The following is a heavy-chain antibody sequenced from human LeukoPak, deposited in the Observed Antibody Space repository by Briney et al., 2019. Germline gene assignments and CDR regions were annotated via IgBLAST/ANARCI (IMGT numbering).Heavy chain of an antibody. Sequence: GGSLRLSCTASGFTFGDYAMSWVRQAPGKGLEWVGFIRSKAYGGTTEYAASVKGRFTISRDDSKSIAYLQMNSLKTEDTAVYYCTREAYDILTGYLYYGMDVWGQGTTVTVSS. D-gene: IGHD3-9*01. V-gene: IGHV3-49*04. J-gene: IGHJ6*02. CDR3: TREAYDILTGYLYYGMDV. CDR1: GFTFGDYA. CDR2: IRSKAYGGTT.